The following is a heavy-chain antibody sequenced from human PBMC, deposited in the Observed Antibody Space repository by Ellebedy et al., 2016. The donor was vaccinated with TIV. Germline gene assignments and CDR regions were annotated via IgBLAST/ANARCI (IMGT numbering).Heavy chain of an antibody. CDR2: IIPIFGTA. D-gene: IGHD3-3*01. CDR3: ARDSQKPPSVTIFGVVRTGSGMDV. CDR1: GYTFSSYA. Sequence: SVKVSXXASGYTFSSYAISWVRQAPGQGLEWMGGIIPIFGTANYAQKFQGRVTITADKSTSTAYMELSSLRSKDTAVYYCARDSQKPPSVTIFGVVRTGSGMDVWGQGTTVTVSS. J-gene: IGHJ6*02. V-gene: IGHV1-69*06.